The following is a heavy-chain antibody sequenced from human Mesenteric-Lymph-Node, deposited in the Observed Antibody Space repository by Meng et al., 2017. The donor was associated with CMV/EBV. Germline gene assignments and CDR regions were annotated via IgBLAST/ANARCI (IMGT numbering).Heavy chain of an antibody. V-gene: IGHV4-34*01. D-gene: IGHD3-3*01. CDR3: ARVGYNVWSAYYSKPISLYSFDY. Sequence: LRLSCAVYGGSFSGYYWSWIRQPPGMGLGWIGAINYSGSTSYNPSLRSRVTASLDTSKNQFSLKLSSVTAADTAVYYCARVGYNVWSAYYSKPISLYSFDYWGQGTLVTVSS. J-gene: IGHJ4*02. CDR1: GGSFSGYY. CDR2: INYSGST.